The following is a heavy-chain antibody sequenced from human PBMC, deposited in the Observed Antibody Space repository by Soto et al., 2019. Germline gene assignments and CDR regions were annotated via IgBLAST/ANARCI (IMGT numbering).Heavy chain of an antibody. D-gene: IGHD3-3*01. J-gene: IGHJ6*03. CDR3: ARHEGITIFGVVAQPYYMDV. CDR2: IYYSGST. CDR1: GGSISSYY. Sequence: PSETLSLTCTVSGGSISSYYWSWIRQTPGKGLEWIGYIYYSGSTNYNPSLKSRVTISVDTSKNQFSLKLSSVTAADTAVYYCARHEGITIFGVVAQPYYMDVWGKGTTVTVSS. V-gene: IGHV4-59*08.